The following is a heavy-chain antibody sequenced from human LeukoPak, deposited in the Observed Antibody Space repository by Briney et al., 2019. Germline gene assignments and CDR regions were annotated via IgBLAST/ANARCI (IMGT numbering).Heavy chain of an antibody. CDR2: ISPNSGGT. Sequence: ASVTVSCKASGYTFTGYYMHWVRQAAGQGLEWRGRISPNSGGTNYAQKFQGRVTMTRDTSISTAYMELSRLRSEHTAVYYCARGPHSYYERSGYYLDDGGQGTLVTVSS. V-gene: IGHV1-2*06. J-gene: IGHJ4*02. CDR1: GYTFTGYY. CDR3: ARGPHSYYERSGYYLDD. D-gene: IGHD3-22*01.